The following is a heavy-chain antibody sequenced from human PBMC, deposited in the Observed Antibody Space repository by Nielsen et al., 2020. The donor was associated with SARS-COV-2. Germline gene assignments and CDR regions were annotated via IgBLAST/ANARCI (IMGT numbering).Heavy chain of an antibody. CDR2: ISGDSYYI. CDR1: GFTFSDYA. D-gene: IGHD2-15*01. CDR3: TRGFYSQSDY. J-gene: IGHJ4*02. V-gene: IGHV3-21*01. Sequence: GESLKISCAASGFTFSDYAMNWVRQAPGKGLEWVASISGDSYYIYYSELVKGRFTVSRDNGKNSLYLQMNTLRSEDTALYYCTRGFYSQSDYWGQGTLVTVSS.